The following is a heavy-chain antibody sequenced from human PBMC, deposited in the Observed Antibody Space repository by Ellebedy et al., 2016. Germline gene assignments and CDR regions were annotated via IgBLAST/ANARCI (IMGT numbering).Heavy chain of an antibody. Sequence: GGSLRLXXAASGFTFGSFVMAWVRQTPGQGLEWVSAITASGGASYSADSVKGRFTITRDNSKNTLYLQMHSLGAEDTGIYYCAKDLNDYGYGYYYGLDVWGQGTTVTVSS. CDR1: GFTFGSFV. D-gene: IGHD5-18*01. J-gene: IGHJ6*02. CDR3: AKDLNDYGYGYYYGLDV. CDR2: ITASGGAS. V-gene: IGHV3-23*01.